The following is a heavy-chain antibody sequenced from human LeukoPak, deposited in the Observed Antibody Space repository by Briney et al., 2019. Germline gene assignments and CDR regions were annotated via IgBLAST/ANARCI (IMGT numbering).Heavy chain of an antibody. J-gene: IGHJ6*03. Sequence: ASVKVSCKASGYTFTSYGISWVRQAPGQGLEWMGWISAYNGNTNYAQKLQGRVTMTTDTSTSTAYMELRRLRSDDTAVYYCARVRRIEYYYYYMDVWGKGTTVTVSS. CDR2: ISAYNGNT. CDR3: ARVRRIEYYYYYMDV. CDR1: GYTFTSYG. V-gene: IGHV1-18*01. D-gene: IGHD3-16*02.